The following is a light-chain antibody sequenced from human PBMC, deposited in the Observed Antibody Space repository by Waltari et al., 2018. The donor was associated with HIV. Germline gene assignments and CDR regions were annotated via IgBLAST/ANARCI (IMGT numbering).Light chain of an antibody. CDR3: SAYGGNNFVL. V-gene: IGLV2-8*01. J-gene: IGLJ3*02. Sequence: HSVLTQPPSASGSPGQSVAISCPGTNSAIGIYDSVSSYQHIPHKAPRLLIYELSERPSGVPDRFSGSKFSNITASLTVSDLQAEDEGEYFCSAYGGNNFVLFGGGTKLTVL. CDR1: NSAIGIYDS. CDR2: ELS.